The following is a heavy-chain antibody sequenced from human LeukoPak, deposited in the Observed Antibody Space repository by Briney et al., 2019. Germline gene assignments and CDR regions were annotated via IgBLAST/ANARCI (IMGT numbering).Heavy chain of an antibody. D-gene: IGHD6-19*01. V-gene: IGHV4-39*02. Sequence: SETLSLTCTVSGGSISSSSYYWGWIRQPPGKGLEWIGSIYYSGSTYYNPSLKSRVTISVDTSKNQFSLKLSSVTAADTAVYYCARDPDKQWLVPDAFDIWGQGTMVTVSS. CDR1: GGSISSSSYY. J-gene: IGHJ3*02. CDR3: ARDPDKQWLVPDAFDI. CDR2: IYYSGST.